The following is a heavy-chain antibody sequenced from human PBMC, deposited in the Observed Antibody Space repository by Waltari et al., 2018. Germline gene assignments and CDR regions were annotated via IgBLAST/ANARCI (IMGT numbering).Heavy chain of an antibody. CDR3: ARGEGGANEY. Sequence: EVQLVESGGGLVQPGGSLRLLCAASGFTFRTYEMNWVPQAPGKGMEGVSYIRSGASTIVYADSGKGRFTISRDNAKNSVYLEMNSLRADDTAIYYCARGEGGANEYWGQGTLVTVSS. V-gene: IGHV3-48*03. CDR1: GFTFRTYE. J-gene: IGHJ4*01. D-gene: IGHD1-26*01. CDR2: IRSGASTI.